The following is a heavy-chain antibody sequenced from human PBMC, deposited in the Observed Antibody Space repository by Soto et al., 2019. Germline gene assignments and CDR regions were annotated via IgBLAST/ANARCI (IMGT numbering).Heavy chain of an antibody. CDR3: ARDSIYVDYYCYGMDV. V-gene: IGHV3-33*01. CDR1: GFTFSSYG. J-gene: IGHJ6*02. CDR2: IWYDGSNK. D-gene: IGHD3-16*01. Sequence: GSLRLSCAASGFTFSSYGMHWVRQAPGKGLEWVAVIWYDGSNKYYADSVKGRFTISRDNSKNTLYLQMNSLRAEDTAVYYCARDSIYVDYYCYGMDVWGQGTTVTVSS.